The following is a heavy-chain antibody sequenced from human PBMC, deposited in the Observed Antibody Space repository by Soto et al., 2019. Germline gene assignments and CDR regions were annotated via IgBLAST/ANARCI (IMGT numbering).Heavy chain of an antibody. J-gene: IGHJ5*02. CDR2: IIPILGIA. V-gene: IGHV1-69*10. Sequence: ASVKVSCKASGGTFSSYAISWVRQAPGQGLEWMGGIIPILGIANYAQKFQGRVTITEDKSTSTAYMELSSLRSEDTAVYYCARDPSPSVVVTGEKGNWFDPWGQGTLVTVSS. CDR1: GGTFSSYA. CDR3: ARDPSPSVVVTGEKGNWFDP. D-gene: IGHD2-21*02.